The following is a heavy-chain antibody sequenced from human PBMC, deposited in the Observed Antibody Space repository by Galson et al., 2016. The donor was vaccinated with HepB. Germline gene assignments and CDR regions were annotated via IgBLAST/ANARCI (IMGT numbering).Heavy chain of an antibody. CDR2: ISAYTGDT. Sequence: SVKVSCKASNYTFRRFGVTWVRQAPGQALEWMGWISAYTGDTRYPQKFKGRVTLTTDTSTTTAYMDLRNLSSDDTALYYCARASWEFATKFDYWGQGTLVTVSS. J-gene: IGHJ4*02. V-gene: IGHV1-18*01. CDR1: NYTFRRFG. D-gene: IGHD1-26*01. CDR3: ARASWEFATKFDY.